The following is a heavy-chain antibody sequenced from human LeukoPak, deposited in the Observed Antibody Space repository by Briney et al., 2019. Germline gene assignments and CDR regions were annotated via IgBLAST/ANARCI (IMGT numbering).Heavy chain of an antibody. D-gene: IGHD2-21*01. Sequence: GGSLRLSCAASGFTFSSYAMSWVRQAPGKGLEWVSAISGSGGSTYYADSVKGRFTISRDNSKNTLYLQMNSLRAEDTAVYYCAKDQGIVVAHYYYGMDVWGQGTTVTVSS. V-gene: IGHV3-23*01. CDR1: GFTFSSYA. CDR2: ISGSGGST. J-gene: IGHJ6*02. CDR3: AKDQGIVVAHYYYGMDV.